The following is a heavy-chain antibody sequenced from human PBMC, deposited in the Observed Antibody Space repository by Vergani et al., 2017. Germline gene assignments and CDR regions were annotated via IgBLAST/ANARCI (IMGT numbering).Heavy chain of an antibody. J-gene: IGHJ4*02. V-gene: IGHV1-18*01. D-gene: IGHD2-8*01. CDR3: ARDAGYCTNGVCFPFDY. Sequence: QVQLVQSGAEVKTPGASVKVSCKASGYTFTSYGISWVRQAPGQGLEWMGWISAYNGNTNYAQKLQGRVTMTTDTSTSTAYMELRSLRSDDTAVYYCARDAGYCTNGVCFPFDYWGQGTLVTVSS. CDR1: GYTFTSYG. CDR2: ISAYNGNT.